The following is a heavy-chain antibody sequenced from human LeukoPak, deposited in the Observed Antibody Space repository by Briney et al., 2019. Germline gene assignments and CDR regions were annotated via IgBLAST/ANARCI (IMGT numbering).Heavy chain of an antibody. CDR1: GGTFSSYA. CDR3: ASGGAMVYYYYMDV. D-gene: IGHD2-15*01. CDR2: IIPIFGTA. V-gene: IGHV1-69*05. J-gene: IGHJ6*03. Sequence: SVKVSCKASGGTFSSYAISWVRQAPGQGLEWMGGIIPIFGTANYAQKFQGRVTITTDESTSTAYMELSSLRSEDTAVYYCASGGAMVYYYYMDVWGKGTTVSVSS.